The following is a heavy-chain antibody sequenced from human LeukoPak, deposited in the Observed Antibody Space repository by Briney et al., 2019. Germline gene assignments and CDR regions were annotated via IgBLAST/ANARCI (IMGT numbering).Heavy chain of an antibody. CDR1: GGSISSYY. V-gene: IGHV4-59*08. CDR2: IYYSGST. J-gene: IGHJ4*02. CDR3: ARRTTVVTPFALDC. Sequence: ASETLSLTCTVSGGSISSYYWSWIRQPPGKGLEWIGYIYYSGSTNYNPSLKSRDNISVDTYKNQFSLKLSSVTAADTAVYYCARRTTVVTPFALDCWGQGTLVSVSS. D-gene: IGHD4-23*01.